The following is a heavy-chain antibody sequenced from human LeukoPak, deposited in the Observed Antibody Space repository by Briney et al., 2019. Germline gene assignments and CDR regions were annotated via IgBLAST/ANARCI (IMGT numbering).Heavy chain of an antibody. D-gene: IGHD3-22*01. Sequence: GASVKVSCKASGYTFTSYDINWVRQATGQGLEWMGWISAYNGNTNYAQKLQDRVTMTTDTSTNTAYMELRSLRSDDTAVYYCARDLPYYYDSSGYYDGPGAFDIWGQGTMVTVSS. CDR2: ISAYNGNT. V-gene: IGHV1-18*01. CDR1: GYTFTSYD. J-gene: IGHJ3*02. CDR3: ARDLPYYYDSSGYYDGPGAFDI.